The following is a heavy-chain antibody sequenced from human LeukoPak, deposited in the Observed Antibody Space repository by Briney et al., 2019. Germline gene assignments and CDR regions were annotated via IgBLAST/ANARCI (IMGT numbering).Heavy chain of an antibody. CDR1: GFTFSNYG. CDR2: IWYDGSNK. CDR3: ARPNYYDSSGSYYYYGMDV. Sequence: GGSLRLSCAASGFTFSNYGMHWVRQAPGKGLEWVAVIWYDGSNKYYADSVKGRFTISRDNSKNTLYLQMNSLRAEDTAVYYCARPNYYDSSGSYYYYGMDVWGQGTTVTVSS. D-gene: IGHD3-22*01. V-gene: IGHV3-33*01. J-gene: IGHJ6*02.